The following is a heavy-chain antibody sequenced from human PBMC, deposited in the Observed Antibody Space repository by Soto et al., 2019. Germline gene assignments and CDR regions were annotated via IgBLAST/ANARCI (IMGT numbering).Heavy chain of an antibody. CDR2: IIPIFGTA. CDR3: ATAAAGTGYYYYYYGMDV. V-gene: IGHV1-69*01. D-gene: IGHD6-13*01. CDR1: GGTFSSYA. J-gene: IGHJ6*02. Sequence: QVQLVQSGAEVKKPGSSVKVSCKASGGTFSSYAISWVRPAPGQGLEWMGGIIPIFGTANYAQKFQGRVTITADESTSTAYMELSSLRSEDTAVYYCATAAAGTGYYYYYYGMDVWGQGTTVTVSS.